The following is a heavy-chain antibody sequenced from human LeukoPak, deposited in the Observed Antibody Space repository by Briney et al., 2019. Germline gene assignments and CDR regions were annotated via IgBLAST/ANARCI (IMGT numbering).Heavy chain of an antibody. D-gene: IGHD4-11*01. CDR2: VSGSGNST. J-gene: IGHJ4*02. CDR3: AKDDSMTLDHFDT. Sequence: PGGSLRLSCAASGFTFSSYAMHWVRQTPGKGLEWVSTVSGSGNSTYYADSVKGRFTISRDNSKNTLSLQMNSLRAEDTAVYYCAKDDSMTLDHFDTWGQGTLVTVSS. CDR1: GFTFSSYA. V-gene: IGHV3-23*01.